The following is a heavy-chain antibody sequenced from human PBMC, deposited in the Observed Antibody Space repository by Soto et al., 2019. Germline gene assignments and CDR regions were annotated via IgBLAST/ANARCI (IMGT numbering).Heavy chain of an antibody. CDR3: AKDVNDNSPRPDS. J-gene: IGHJ4*02. Sequence: PGGSLRLSCAASGFTFSNYAMSWVRQAPGKGLEWVSSISGSGGSTYSADSVKGRFTISRDNSKDTLYLQMNSLSAEDTAVYYYAKDVNDNSPRPDSWGQGTLVTVSS. V-gene: IGHV3-23*01. D-gene: IGHD3-22*01. CDR1: GFTFSNYA. CDR2: ISGSGGST.